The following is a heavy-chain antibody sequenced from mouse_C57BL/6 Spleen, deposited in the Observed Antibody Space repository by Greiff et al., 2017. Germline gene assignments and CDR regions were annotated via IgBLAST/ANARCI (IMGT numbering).Heavy chain of an antibody. CDR2: ISSGSSTI. CDR3: ARLSSSGYYFDY. CDR1: GFTFSDYG. D-gene: IGHD1-1*01. V-gene: IGHV5-17*01. Sequence: EVKLVESGGGLVKPGGSLKLSCAASGFTFSDYGMHWVRQAPEKGLEWVAYISSGSSTIYYADTVKGRFTISRDNAKNTLFLQMTSLRSVDTAMYYCARLSSSGYYFDYWGQGTTLTVSS. J-gene: IGHJ2*01.